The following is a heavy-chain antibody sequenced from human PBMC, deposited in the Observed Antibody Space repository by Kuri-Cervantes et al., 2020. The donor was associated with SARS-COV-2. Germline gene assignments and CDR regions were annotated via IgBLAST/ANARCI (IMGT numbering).Heavy chain of an antibody. J-gene: IGHJ4*02. CDR3: ARSRHIAAHTDY. CDR1: GFTFSSYA. Sequence: GESLKISCAASGFTFSSYAMHWVRQAPGKGLEWVAVISYDGSNKYYADSVKGRFTISRDNSKNTLYLQMNSLRAEDTAVYYCARSRHIAAHTDYWGQGTLVTVPS. D-gene: IGHD6-6*01. CDR2: ISYDGSNK. V-gene: IGHV3-30-3*01.